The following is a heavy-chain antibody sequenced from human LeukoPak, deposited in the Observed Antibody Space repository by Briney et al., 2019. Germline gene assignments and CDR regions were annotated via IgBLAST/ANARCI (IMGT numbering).Heavy chain of an antibody. CDR3: ARGTYYDILTGYFYFDY. CDR2: VSGDGGTT. J-gene: IGHJ4*02. D-gene: IGHD3-9*01. Sequence: GSLRLSCAASGFTFDDYAMHWVRQAPGKGLEWVFFVSGDGGTTSYSDSVRGRFAISRDNSKNSLYLQMNSLRDEDTAVYCCARGTYYDILTGYFYFDYWGQGTLVTVSS. V-gene: IGHV3-43*02. CDR1: GFTFDDYA.